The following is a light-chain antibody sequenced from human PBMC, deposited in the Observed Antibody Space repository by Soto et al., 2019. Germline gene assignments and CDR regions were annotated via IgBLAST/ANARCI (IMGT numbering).Light chain of an antibody. V-gene: IGKV1-27*01. Sequence: DIQMTQSPSSLSASVGDRVAITCRASQGISNYLAWYQQKPGKVPKLLIYAASTLQSEVPSRFSGSGSGTDFTLTIISLQPEDVATYYFQKYNSAPFTFGPGTKVDIK. CDR3: QKYNSAPFT. J-gene: IGKJ3*01. CDR1: QGISNY. CDR2: AAS.